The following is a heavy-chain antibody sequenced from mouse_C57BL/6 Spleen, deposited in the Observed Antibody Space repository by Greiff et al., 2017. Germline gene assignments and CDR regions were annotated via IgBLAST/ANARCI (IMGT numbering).Heavy chain of an antibody. Sequence: EVLLVESGGGLVQPGGSLKLSCAASGFTFSDYGMAWVRQAPRKGPEWVAFISNLAYSIYYADTVTGRFTFSRENAKNTLYLEMSSLRSEDTAMYYCARHGSSYDYYAMDYWGQGTSVTVSS. CDR1: GFTFSDYG. V-gene: IGHV5-15*01. D-gene: IGHD1-1*01. CDR3: ARHGSSYDYYAMDY. CDR2: ISNLAYSI. J-gene: IGHJ4*01.